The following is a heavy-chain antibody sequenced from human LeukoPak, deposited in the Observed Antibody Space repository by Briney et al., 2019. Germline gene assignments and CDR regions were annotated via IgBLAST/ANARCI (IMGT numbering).Heavy chain of an antibody. D-gene: IGHD4-17*01. J-gene: IGHJ4*02. CDR2: MNPNSGNT. V-gene: IGHV1-8*01. CDR3: ARDTDGDYPFDY. Sequence: ASVKVSCKASGYTFTSYDINWVRQATGQGLEWMGWMNPNSGNTGYAQKFQGRVTMTRNTSISTAYMELSSLRSEDTAVYYCARDTDGDYPFDYWGQGTLVTVSS. CDR1: GYTFTSYD.